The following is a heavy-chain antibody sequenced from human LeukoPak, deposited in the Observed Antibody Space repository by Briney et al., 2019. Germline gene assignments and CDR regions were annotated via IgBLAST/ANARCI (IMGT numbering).Heavy chain of an antibody. Sequence: GGSLRLSCAASGFTFSSYAMSWVRQAPGKGLVWVSRIKGDGSHTVYADSVKGRFTISRDNAKNTLFLQMRSLRVEDTAVYYCVRDWDHFDFDSWGQGTLVTVSS. CDR2: IKGDGSHT. D-gene: IGHD1-26*01. J-gene: IGHJ5*01. CDR1: GFTFSSYA. V-gene: IGHV3-74*01. CDR3: VRDWDHFDFDS.